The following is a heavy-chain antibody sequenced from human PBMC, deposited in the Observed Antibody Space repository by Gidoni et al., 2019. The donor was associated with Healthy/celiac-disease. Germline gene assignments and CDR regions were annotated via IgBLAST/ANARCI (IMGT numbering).Heavy chain of an antibody. CDR1: GGSISSGGYY. V-gene: IGHV4-31*03. CDR2: IYYSGST. Sequence: QVQLQESGPGLVKPSQTLSLTCTVSGGSISSGGYYWSWIRQHPGKGLEWIGYIYYSGSTYYNPSLKSRVTISVDTSKNQFSLKLSSVTAADTAVYYCARADLSIAARPYYYGMDVWGQGTTVTVSS. CDR3: ARADLSIAARPYYYGMDV. D-gene: IGHD6-6*01. J-gene: IGHJ6*02.